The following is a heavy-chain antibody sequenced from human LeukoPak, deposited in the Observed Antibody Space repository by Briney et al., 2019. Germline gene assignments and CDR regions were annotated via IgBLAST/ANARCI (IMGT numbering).Heavy chain of an antibody. V-gene: IGHV4-38-2*02. CDR2: IHHSGTA. CDR3: ARDRGALGATVPAIFAVNFFDS. D-gene: IGHD2-2*02. J-gene: IGHJ4*02. Sequence: PSETLSLTCTVSGRSINNGYFWGWIRQPPGKGLEWIASIHHSGTASYNPSLESRVTISVDKSKNQFSLRLSSVTAADTAVYYCARDRGALGATVPAIFAVNFFDSWGQGTLGTVSS. CDR1: GRSINNGYF.